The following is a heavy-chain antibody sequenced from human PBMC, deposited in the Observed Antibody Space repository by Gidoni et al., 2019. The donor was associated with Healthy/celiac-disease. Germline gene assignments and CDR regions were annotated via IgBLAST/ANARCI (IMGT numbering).Heavy chain of an antibody. Sequence: EVQLVESGGGLVQPGGSLRLSCAASGFTFSSYWMSWVRQAPGKGLEWVANIKQDGSEKYYVDSVKGRFTISRDNAKNSLYLQMNSLRAEDTAVYYCARSLAIREPEPLDYWGQGTLVTVSS. CDR2: IKQDGSEK. D-gene: IGHD3-16*02. J-gene: IGHJ4*02. CDR3: ARSLAIREPEPLDY. CDR1: GFTFSSYW. V-gene: IGHV3-7*03.